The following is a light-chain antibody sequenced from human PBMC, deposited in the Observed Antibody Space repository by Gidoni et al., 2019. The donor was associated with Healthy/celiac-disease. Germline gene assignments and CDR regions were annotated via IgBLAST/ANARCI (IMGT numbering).Light chain of an antibody. CDR3: QQRSNWPLT. V-gene: IGKV3-11*01. CDR2: DAS. J-gene: IGKJ4*01. CDR1: QSVTTY. Sequence: EIVLTQSPATLSLSPGERATLSCRAGQSVTTYLAWYQQKPGQAPRLLIYDASNRATGIPARFSGSGSGTDFTLTISSLEPEDVAVYYCQQRSNWPLTFGGGTKVEIK.